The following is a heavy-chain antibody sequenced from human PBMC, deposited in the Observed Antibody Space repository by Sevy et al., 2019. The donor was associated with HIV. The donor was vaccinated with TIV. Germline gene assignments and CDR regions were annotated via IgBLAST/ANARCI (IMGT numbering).Heavy chain of an antibody. CDR1: GFTFSSYN. CDR3: ARDFGPGIAAAPDL. CDR2: ISSSSTYI. D-gene: IGHD6-13*01. V-gene: IGHV3-21*01. J-gene: IGHJ2*01. Sequence: GGSLRLSCAASGFTFSSYNMNWVRQAPGKGLEWVSSISSSSTYIYYADSVKGRFTISRDNAKNSLFLKMNSLRAEDTAVYHCARDFGPGIAAAPDLWGRGTLVTVSS.